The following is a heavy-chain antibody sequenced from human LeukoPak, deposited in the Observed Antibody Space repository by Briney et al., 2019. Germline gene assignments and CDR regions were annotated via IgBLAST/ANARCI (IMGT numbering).Heavy chain of an antibody. Sequence: NPSETLSLTCIVSGGSISSSSFYWGWIRQPPGKGLEWIGTIYYTGSTYYDPSLRSRLAISIDTSKNHFSLKLSSVSAADTAVYNCARQVVGRNWFDPWGQGTLVIVSS. CDR3: ARQVVGRNWFDP. CDR2: IYYTGST. D-gene: IGHD2-15*01. V-gene: IGHV4-39*01. CDR1: GGSISSSSFY. J-gene: IGHJ5*02.